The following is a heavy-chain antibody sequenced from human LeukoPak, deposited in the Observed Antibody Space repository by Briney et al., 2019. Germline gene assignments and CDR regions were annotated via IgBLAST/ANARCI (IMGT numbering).Heavy chain of an antibody. CDR3: ARAYSSGWYVPGDY. CDR2: INSDGSTT. J-gene: IGHJ4*02. D-gene: IGHD6-19*01. V-gene: IGHV3-74*01. CDR1: GFTFSSYW. Sequence: GGSLRLSCAASGFTFSSYWMSWVRQVPGKGLVWVSRINSDGSTTSYADSVKGRFTISRDNAKNTLYLQMNSLRAEDTAIYYCARAYSSGWYVPGDYWGQGTLVTVSS.